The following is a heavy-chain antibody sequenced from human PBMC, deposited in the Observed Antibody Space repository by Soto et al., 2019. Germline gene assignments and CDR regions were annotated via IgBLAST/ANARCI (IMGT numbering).Heavy chain of an antibody. CDR1: GFTFSSYA. V-gene: IGHV3-23*01. CDR2: ISGSGGST. Sequence: GGSLRLCCAASGFTFSSYAMSWVRQAPGKGLEWVSAISGSGGSTYYADSVKGRFTISRDNSKNTLYLQLNSLRAEDTAVYYCAKGPQIVVVIAAYYFDYWGQGTLVTVSS. CDR3: AKGPQIVVVIAAYYFDY. J-gene: IGHJ4*02. D-gene: IGHD2-21*01.